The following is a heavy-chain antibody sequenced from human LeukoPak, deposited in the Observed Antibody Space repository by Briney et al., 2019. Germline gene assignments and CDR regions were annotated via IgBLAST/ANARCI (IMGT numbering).Heavy chain of an antibody. Sequence: GGPLQTSFKGSGCGFTSYWIGWGRPMPGKGGEWRGMNYPGEGETRYSPSFQGQVTISPDKSISTAYLQWTNLKASDAAMYFCGSWSITNEVMHLWPQGTTVTVSS. CDR1: GCGFTSYW. V-gene: IGHV5-51*01. J-gene: IGHJ6*02. CDR2: NYPGEGET. CDR3: GSWSITNEVMHL. D-gene: IGHD3-10*01.